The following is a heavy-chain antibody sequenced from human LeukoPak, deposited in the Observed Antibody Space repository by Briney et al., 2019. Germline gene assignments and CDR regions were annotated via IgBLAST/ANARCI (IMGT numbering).Heavy chain of an antibody. CDR2: IYTSGST. V-gene: IGHV4-61*02. D-gene: IGHD3-22*01. J-gene: IGHJ4*02. CDR3: ARNLYDSSGSMGIYTFDY. CDR1: GGSISSGSYY. Sequence: SETLSLTCTVSGGSISSGSYYWSWIRQPAGKGLEWIERIYTSGSTNYNPSLKSRVTISVDTSKNQFSLKLSSVTAADTAVYYCARNLYDSSGSMGIYTFDYWGQGTLVTVSS.